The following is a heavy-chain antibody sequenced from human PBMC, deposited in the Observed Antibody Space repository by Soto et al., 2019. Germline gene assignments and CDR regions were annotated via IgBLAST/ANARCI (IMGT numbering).Heavy chain of an antibody. D-gene: IGHD2-2*01. J-gene: IGHJ5*02. CDR2: MNPNSGNT. V-gene: IGHV1-8*01. Sequence: QVQLVQSGAEVKKPGASVKVSCKASGYTFTSYDITWVRQATGQGLEWMGWMNPNSGNTGYAQKFQGRVTMTRNTSVSTTDRELSSLRSVATAVYYRARGGCISTRCTAWFDPWCQGSLVAVSS. CDR3: ARGGCISTRCTAWFDP. CDR1: GYTFTSYD.